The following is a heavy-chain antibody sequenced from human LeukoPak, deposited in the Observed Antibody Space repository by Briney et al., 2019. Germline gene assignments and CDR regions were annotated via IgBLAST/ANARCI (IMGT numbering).Heavy chain of an antibody. D-gene: IGHD1-1*01. CDR1: GGSFSGYY. CDR3: ARDWELGH. V-gene: IGHV4-34*01. Sequence: PSETLSLTCAVYGGSFSGYYWSWIRQPPGKGLEWIGEINHSGSTNYNPSLKSRVTISVDTSKNQFSLKLSSVTAADTALYYCARDWELGHWGQGTLVTVSS. J-gene: IGHJ5*02. CDR2: INHSGST.